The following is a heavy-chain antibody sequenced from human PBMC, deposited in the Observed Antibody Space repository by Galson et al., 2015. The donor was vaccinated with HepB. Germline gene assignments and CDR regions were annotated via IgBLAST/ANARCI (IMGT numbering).Heavy chain of an antibody. D-gene: IGHD4-17*01. V-gene: IGHV3-23*01. Sequence: LRLSCAASGFTFSSYAMTWVRQAPGKGLAWVSTISGSGVSTYYADSVKGRSTISRDNSKSTLYLQMNSLRAEDTAVYYCAKGGFGDYDRYLDYWGRGTLVTVSS. CDR2: ISGSGVST. J-gene: IGHJ4*02. CDR3: AKGGFGDYDRYLDY. CDR1: GFTFSSYA.